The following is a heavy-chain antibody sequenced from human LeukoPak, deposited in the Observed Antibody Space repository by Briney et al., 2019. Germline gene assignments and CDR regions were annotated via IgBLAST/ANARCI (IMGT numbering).Heavy chain of an antibody. Sequence: PGGSLRLSCAASGFTFGGAAMHWVRQASGKGLEWVGHIRSKANSYATAYAASVKGRFTISRDDSKNTAYLQMTGLKTENTAVYYCIHYGSGSYSTDYWGQGTLVTVSS. CDR1: GFTFGGAA. V-gene: IGHV3-73*01. D-gene: IGHD3-10*01. CDR3: IHYGSGSYSTDY. CDR2: IRSKANSYAT. J-gene: IGHJ4*02.